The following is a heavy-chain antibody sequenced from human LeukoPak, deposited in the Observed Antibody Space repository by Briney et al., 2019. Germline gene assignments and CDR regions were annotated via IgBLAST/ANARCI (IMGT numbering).Heavy chain of an antibody. Sequence: PSETLSLTCTVSGGSISSSSYYWGWIRQPPGKGLEWIGSIYYSGNTYYNPSLKSRVTVFVDTSKNQFSLKLNSVTAADTAVYYCARLPSSSWLNWFDPWGQGTLVTVSS. CDR2: IYYSGNT. CDR3: ARLPSSSWLNWFDP. J-gene: IGHJ5*02. D-gene: IGHD6-13*01. V-gene: IGHV4-39*01. CDR1: GGSISSSSYY.